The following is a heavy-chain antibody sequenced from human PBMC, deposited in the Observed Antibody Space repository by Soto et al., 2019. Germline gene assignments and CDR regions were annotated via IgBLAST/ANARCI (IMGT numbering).Heavy chain of an antibody. D-gene: IGHD6-19*01. J-gene: IGHJ4*02. V-gene: IGHV6-1*01. Sequence: SQTLSLTFAISGDSVSNNTAAWNWIRSSPSRGLEWLGRTYYRSNWRHDYAVSVKSRITVNPDTSKNHFSLQLNSVTPDDPAVYYCARGVAGSGFDLWGQGTLVTVSS. CDR2: TYYRSNWRH. CDR3: ARGVAGSGFDL. CDR1: GDSVSNNTAA.